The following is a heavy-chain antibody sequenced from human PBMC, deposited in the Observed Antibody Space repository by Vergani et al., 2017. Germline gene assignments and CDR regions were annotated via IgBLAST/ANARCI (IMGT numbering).Heavy chain of an antibody. CDR1: GGSISSNSYY. V-gene: IGHV4-39*02. CDR3: ARMGGYDEGDAFRIGYFDS. J-gene: IGHJ4*02. D-gene: IGHD3-22*01. CDR2: VSYSGTT. Sequence: QLQLQESGPGLVKPSETLSLTCTVSGGSISSNSYYWSWIRQPPGKGLEWIGSVSYSGTTFYNPSLKSRVTVSVDTSKNHFSLKLNSVTAADTAVYYCARMGGYDEGDAFRIGYFDSWGPGILVTVSS.